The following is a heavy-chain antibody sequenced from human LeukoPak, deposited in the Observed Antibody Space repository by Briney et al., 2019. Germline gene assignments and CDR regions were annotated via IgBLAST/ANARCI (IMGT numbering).Heavy chain of an antibody. Sequence: SETLSLTCTVYGGSFSSDYWTWIRQPPGKGLEWIGEINHSGSTNYNPSLKSRVTISIDTSKDQFSLKLSSVTAADTAVYYCARLIGATTDDYWGQGTLVTVSS. CDR2: INHSGST. CDR1: GGSFSSDY. D-gene: IGHD1-26*01. J-gene: IGHJ4*02. V-gene: IGHV4-34*01. CDR3: ARLIGATTDDY.